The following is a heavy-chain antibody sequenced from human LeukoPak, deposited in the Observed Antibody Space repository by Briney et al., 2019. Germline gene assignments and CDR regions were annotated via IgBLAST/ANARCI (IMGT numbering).Heavy chain of an antibody. V-gene: IGHV3-13*01. Sequence: GGSLRLSCAASGFTFSSCDMHWVRQATGKGLEWVSAIGTAGDTYYPGSVKGRFTISRENAKNSLYLQMNSLRAGDTAVYYCARGFGYSSGWNNYYYGMDVWGQGTTVTVSS. CDR1: GFTFSSCD. CDR3: ARGFGYSSGWNNYYYGMDV. J-gene: IGHJ6*02. D-gene: IGHD6-19*01. CDR2: IGTAGDT.